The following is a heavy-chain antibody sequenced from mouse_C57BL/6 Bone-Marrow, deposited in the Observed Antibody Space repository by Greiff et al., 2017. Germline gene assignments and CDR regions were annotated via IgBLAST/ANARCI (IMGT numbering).Heavy chain of an antibody. Sequence: EVHLVESGGDLVKPGGSLKLSCAASGFTFSSYGMSWVRQTPDKRLEWVATISSGGSYTYYPDRVKGRFTISRDNAKNTLYLQMSSLKAEDTAMYYCARRVRGFAYWGQGTLVTVSA. CDR2: ISSGGSYT. V-gene: IGHV5-6*01. CDR1: GFTFSSYG. J-gene: IGHJ3*01. CDR3: ARRVRGFAY.